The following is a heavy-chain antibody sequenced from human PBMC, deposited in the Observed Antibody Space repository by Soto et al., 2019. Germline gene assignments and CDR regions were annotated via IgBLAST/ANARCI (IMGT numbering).Heavy chain of an antibody. D-gene: IGHD4-4*01. Sequence: HPGGSLRLACAASGFTFSSYAMSWVRQAPGKGLEWVSAISGSGGSTYYADSVKGRFTISRDNSKNTLYLQMNSLRAEDTAVYYCAKDPTVTTRYYYYGMDVWGQGTTVTVSS. CDR1: GFTFSSYA. CDR2: ISGSGGST. J-gene: IGHJ6*02. V-gene: IGHV3-23*01. CDR3: AKDPTVTTRYYYYGMDV.